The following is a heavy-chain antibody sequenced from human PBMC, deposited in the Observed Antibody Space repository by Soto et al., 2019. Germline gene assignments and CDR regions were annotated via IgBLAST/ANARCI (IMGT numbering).Heavy chain of an antibody. CDR3: ASDEGYGWGRY. CDR2: ISAYNGNT. J-gene: IGHJ4*02. CDR1: GYTFTSYG. V-gene: IGHV1-18*01. Sequence: QVQLVQSGAEVKKPGASVKVSCKASGYTFTSYGITWVRQAPGQGLELMGWISAYNGNTNYAQKRYGKVSMTTETTTMTAFMVLRSLRSDSTAVSYLASDEGYGWGRYWGQENVTIVSS. D-gene: IGHD3-10*01.